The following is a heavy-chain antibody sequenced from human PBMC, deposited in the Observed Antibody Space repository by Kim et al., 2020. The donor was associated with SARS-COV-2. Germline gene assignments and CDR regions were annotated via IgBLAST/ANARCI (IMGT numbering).Heavy chain of an antibody. CDR3: ARGPWGATAYYYYYGMDV. CDR2: ISYDGSNK. D-gene: IGHD1-26*01. V-gene: IGHV3-33*05. Sequence: GRSLRLSCAASGFTFSSYGMHWVRQAPGKGLEWVAVISYDGSNKYYADSVKGRFTISRDNSKNTLYLQMNSLRAEDTAVYYCARGPWGATAYYYYYGMDVWGQGTTVTVSS. CDR1: GFTFSSYG. J-gene: IGHJ6*02.